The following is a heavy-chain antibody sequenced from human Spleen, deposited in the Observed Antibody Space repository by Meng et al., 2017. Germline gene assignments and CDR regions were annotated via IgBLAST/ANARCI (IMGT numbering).Heavy chain of an antibody. Sequence: ASVKVSCKASGYTFTSYDINWVRQATGQGLEWMGWMNPNSGNTGYAQKFQGRVTMTRNTSISTAYMELSSLRSEDTAVYYCARGAFGGVITFYWFDPWGQGTLVTVSS. CDR3: ARGAFGGVITFYWFDP. CDR2: MNPNSGNT. V-gene: IGHV1-8*01. J-gene: IGHJ5*02. D-gene: IGHD3-16*02. CDR1: GYTFTSYD.